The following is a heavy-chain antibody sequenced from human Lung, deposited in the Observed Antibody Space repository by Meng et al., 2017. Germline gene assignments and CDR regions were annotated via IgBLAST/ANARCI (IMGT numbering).Heavy chain of an antibody. CDR3: ARGRRNEPLFDY. J-gene: IGHJ4*02. CDR2: LIAVFDKT. Sequence: VQLVQSGAEVKKPGFSVKVACKTSGGSFSTHTFSWVRQAPGQGLEWMGGLIAVFDKTKAAPRFQDRVTFTADKSTSTAYMELSSLTFDDTAVYFCARGRRNEPLFDYWGQGTLVTVSS. CDR1: GGSFSTHT. V-gene: IGHV1-69*10. D-gene: IGHD1-14*01.